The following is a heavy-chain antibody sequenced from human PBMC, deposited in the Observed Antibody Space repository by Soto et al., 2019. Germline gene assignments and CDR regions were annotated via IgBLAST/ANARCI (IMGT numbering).Heavy chain of an antibody. CDR3: ARVAAAGTLYFDL. V-gene: IGHV3-30-3*01. CDR2: ISYDGSNK. J-gene: IGHJ2*01. CDR1: GFTFSSYA. Sequence: GGSLRLSCAASGFTFSSYAMHWVRQAPGKGLEWVAVISYDGSNKYYADSVKGRFTISRDNSKNTLYLQMNSLRAEDTAVYYCARVAAAGTLYFDLWGSGTLVTVSS. D-gene: IGHD6-13*01.